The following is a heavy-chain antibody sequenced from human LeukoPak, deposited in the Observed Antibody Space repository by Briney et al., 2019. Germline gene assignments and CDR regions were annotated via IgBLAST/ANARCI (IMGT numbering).Heavy chain of an antibody. CDR2: IYYSGST. Sequence: SETLSLTCTVSGGSISSYYWSWIRQPPGKGLEWIGYIYYSGSTNYNPSLKSRVTISVDTSKNQFSLKLSSVTAADTAVYYCARNGDYDNWFDPWGQGTLVTVSP. D-gene: IGHD4-17*01. CDR1: GGSISSYY. V-gene: IGHV4-59*01. CDR3: ARNGDYDNWFDP. J-gene: IGHJ5*02.